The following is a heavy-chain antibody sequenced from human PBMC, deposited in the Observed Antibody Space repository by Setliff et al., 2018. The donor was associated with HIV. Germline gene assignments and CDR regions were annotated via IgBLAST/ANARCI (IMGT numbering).Heavy chain of an antibody. CDR2: IHYSGRT. Sequence: PSETLSLTCTVSGDSISSGGFYCNWFRQYPEKGLEWIGWIHYSGRTNFNPSLRSRATISFDTSKNQFSLNLTSVTAADTAVYYCARDLSPYGSGDPYYYYGMDVWGQGTTVTVS. D-gene: IGHD3-10*01. V-gene: IGHV4-31*03. CDR3: ARDLSPYGSGDPYYYYGMDV. J-gene: IGHJ6*02. CDR1: GDSISSGGFY.